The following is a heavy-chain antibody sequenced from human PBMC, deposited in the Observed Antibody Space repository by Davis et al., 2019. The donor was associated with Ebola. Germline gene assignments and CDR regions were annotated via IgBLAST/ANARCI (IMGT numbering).Heavy chain of an antibody. V-gene: IGHV3-74*01. CDR3: ARAKYYGMDV. CDR2: IKSDGSYT. CDR1: GFTFSWYW. J-gene: IGHJ6*04. D-gene: IGHD6-6*01. Sequence: PGGSLRLSCAASGFTFSWYWIHWVRHVPGKGLVWVSRIKSDGSYTTYADSVKGRFTISRDNAKNTLYLQMNTLRAEDTAVYYCARAKYYGMDVWGKRTTVTVSS.